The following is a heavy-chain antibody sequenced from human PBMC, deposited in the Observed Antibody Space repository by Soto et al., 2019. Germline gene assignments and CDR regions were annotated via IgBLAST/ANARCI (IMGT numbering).Heavy chain of an antibody. Sequence: GGSLRLSCAASGFTFSSYWMSWVRQAPGKGLEWVSYISSSSSTIYYADSVKGRFTISRDNAKNSLYLQMNSLRAEDTAVYYCARDSRAGEWLLGVMDVWGKGTTVTVSS. D-gene: IGHD3-3*01. CDR1: GFTFSSYW. CDR3: ARDSRAGEWLLGVMDV. V-gene: IGHV3-48*01. CDR2: ISSSSSTI. J-gene: IGHJ6*03.